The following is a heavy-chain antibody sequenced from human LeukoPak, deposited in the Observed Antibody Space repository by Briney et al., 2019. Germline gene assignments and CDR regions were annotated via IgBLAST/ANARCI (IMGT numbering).Heavy chain of an antibody. Sequence: GASVKVFCKASGYTFTSYGISWVRQVPGQGLGWMRWINAGNGNTKYSQKFQGRVTITRDSSASTAYMELSSLRSEDTAVYYCARGGYDSSGLLLDYWGQGTLVTVSS. V-gene: IGHV1-3*01. CDR3: ARGGYDSSGLLLDY. CDR2: INAGNGNT. CDR1: GYTFTSYG. J-gene: IGHJ4*02. D-gene: IGHD3-22*01.